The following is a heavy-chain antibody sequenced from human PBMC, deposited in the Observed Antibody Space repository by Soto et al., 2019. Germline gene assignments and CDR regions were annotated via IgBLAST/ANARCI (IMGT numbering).Heavy chain of an antibody. Sequence: ASVKVSCKASGGTFSSYAISWVRQAPGQGLEWMGGIIPIFGTANYAQKFQGRVTITADESTSTAYMELSSLRSEDTAVYYCAREVPIRGYSYYYGMDVWGQGITVTVS. J-gene: IGHJ6*02. CDR3: AREVPIRGYSYYYGMDV. CDR1: GGTFSSYA. CDR2: IIPIFGTA. V-gene: IGHV1-69*13. D-gene: IGHD5-18*01.